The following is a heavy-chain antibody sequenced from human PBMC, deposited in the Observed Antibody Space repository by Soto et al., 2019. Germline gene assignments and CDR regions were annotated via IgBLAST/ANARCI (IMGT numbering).Heavy chain of an antibody. D-gene: IGHD3-10*01. CDR1: GGSISSGGYY. CDR2: IYYSGRT. CDR3: ARATGGSGVLGYYYYYMDV. V-gene: IGHV4-31*03. J-gene: IGHJ6*03. Sequence: SETLSLTCTVSGGSISSGGYYWSWIRQHPGKGLEWIGYIYYSGRTYYNPSLKSRVTISVNTSKNQFSLKLSSVTAAATAVYYCARATGGSGVLGYYYYYMDVWGKGTTVTVSS.